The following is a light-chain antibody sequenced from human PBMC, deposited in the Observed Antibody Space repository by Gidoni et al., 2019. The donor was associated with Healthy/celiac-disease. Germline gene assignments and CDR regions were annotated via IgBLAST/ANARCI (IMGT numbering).Light chain of an antibody. CDR3: QQYNSYPYT. Sequence: DIQMTPSPSTLSASVGDRVTITCRASQSISSWLAWYQQKPGKAPKLLIYKASSIEIGVPSRFSGSGSGTEFTLTISSLQPDDFATYYCQQYNSYPYTFGQGTKLEIK. CDR2: KAS. J-gene: IGKJ2*01. V-gene: IGKV1-5*03. CDR1: QSISSW.